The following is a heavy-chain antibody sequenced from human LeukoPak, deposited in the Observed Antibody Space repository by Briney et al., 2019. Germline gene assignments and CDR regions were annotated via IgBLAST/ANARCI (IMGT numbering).Heavy chain of an antibody. J-gene: IGHJ4*02. CDR2: INGDGSST. V-gene: IGHV3-74*01. D-gene: IGHD1-14*01. CDR3: TRGGGTSDY. Sequence: GGSLRLSCAASGFTFSGYWMHWVRQAPGKGLVWVSRINGDGSSTSYADSVKGRFSISRDNTRNTVYMQMNSLRAEDTAVYYCTRGGGTSDYWGQGTLVTVSS. CDR1: GFTFSGYW.